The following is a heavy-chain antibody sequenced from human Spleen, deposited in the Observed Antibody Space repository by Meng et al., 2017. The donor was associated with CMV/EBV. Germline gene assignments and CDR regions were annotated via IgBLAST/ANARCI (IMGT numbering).Heavy chain of an antibody. J-gene: IGHJ3*01. Sequence: GFTFSNYAMSWVRQAPGKGLEWVSVISGSGGNTYYADSVKGRFAISRDNSKNTLYLQMNSLRAEDTAVYYCAKSSGYYFSELDAFDVWGQGTMVTVSS. CDR1: GFTFSNYA. CDR2: ISGSGGNT. V-gene: IGHV3-23*01. D-gene: IGHD3-22*01. CDR3: AKSSGYYFSELDAFDV.